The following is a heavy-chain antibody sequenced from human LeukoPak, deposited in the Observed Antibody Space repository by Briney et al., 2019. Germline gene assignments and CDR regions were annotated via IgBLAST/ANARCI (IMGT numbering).Heavy chain of an antibody. CDR2: ISSSSSYV. CDR1: GFTFSSYS. V-gene: IGHV3-21*01. D-gene: IGHD3-10*01. CDR3: ARGGARDAFDI. Sequence: GGSLGLSCAASGFTFSSYSMNWVRQAPGKGLEWVSSISSSSSYVYYADSVKGRFTISRDNAKNSLYLQMNSLRAEDTAVYYCARGGARDAFDIWGQGTMVTVSS. J-gene: IGHJ3*02.